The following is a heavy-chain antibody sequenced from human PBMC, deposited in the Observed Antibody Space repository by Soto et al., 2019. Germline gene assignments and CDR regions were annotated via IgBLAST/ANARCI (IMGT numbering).Heavy chain of an antibody. Sequence: QVQLQESGPGLVKPSETLSLTCTVSGDSIGNYYWSWIRQPPGKGLDWIGCIYYSGSTNYNPSLKRRVNISVDTSKDQFSLKLSSVTAADTAVYYCARENRGYTYYYGMDVWGQGTTVTVSS. J-gene: IGHJ6*02. CDR1: GDSIGNYY. V-gene: IGHV4-59*01. CDR2: IYYSGST. CDR3: ARENRGYTYYYGMDV. D-gene: IGHD5-18*01.